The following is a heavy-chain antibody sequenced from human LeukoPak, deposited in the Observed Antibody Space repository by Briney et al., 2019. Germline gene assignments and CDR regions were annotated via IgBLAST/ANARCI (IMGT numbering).Heavy chain of an antibody. CDR2: IYSGGGT. CDR1: GFTVSSNY. Sequence: GGSLRLSCAASGFTVSSNYMSWVRQAPGKGLEWVSVIYSGGGTYYADSVKGRFTISRDNSKNTLYLQMNSLRAEDTAVYYCASSTYYSDSSGYSLGYWGQGTLVTVSS. CDR3: ASSTYYSDSSGYSLGY. V-gene: IGHV3-53*01. J-gene: IGHJ4*02. D-gene: IGHD3-22*01.